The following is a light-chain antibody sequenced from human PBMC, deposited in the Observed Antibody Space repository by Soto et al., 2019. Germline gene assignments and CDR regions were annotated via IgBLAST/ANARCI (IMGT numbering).Light chain of an antibody. Sequence: DIQMTQSPSSLSASVGDRVTITCRASQSISSYLHWYQQKPGKAPKLLIYAASSLQSGLPSRFSGSGSGTDFTLAISSLQPEDFATYYCQRSFSTPLTFGGGTKVEIK. CDR3: QRSFSTPLT. J-gene: IGKJ4*01. CDR2: AAS. CDR1: QSISSY. V-gene: IGKV1-39*01.